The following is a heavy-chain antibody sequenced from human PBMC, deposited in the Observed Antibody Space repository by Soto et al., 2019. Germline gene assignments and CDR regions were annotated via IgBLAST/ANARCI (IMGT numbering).Heavy chain of an antibody. CDR1: GFSLSTSEVG. Sequence: SGPTLVNPTQTLTLTCTFSGFSLSTSEVGVGWIRQPPGKALQWLALIYWDDDKRYSPSLKSRLTITRDTSKNQVVLTMTNMDPVDTATYYCAHAPGIAVTTNWFDPWGQGILVTVSS. CDR2: IYWDDDK. V-gene: IGHV2-5*02. D-gene: IGHD6-19*01. CDR3: AHAPGIAVTTNWFDP. J-gene: IGHJ5*02.